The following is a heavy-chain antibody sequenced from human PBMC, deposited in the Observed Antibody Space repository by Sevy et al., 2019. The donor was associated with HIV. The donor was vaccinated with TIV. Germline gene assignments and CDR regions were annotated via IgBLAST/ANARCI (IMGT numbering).Heavy chain of an antibody. CDR3: ATGLGSFDIWTGRNRGDGFDT. V-gene: IGHV3-43D*03. Sequence: GGSLRLSCAASGFTFDDFSMHWVRQAPGKGLEWVSLISWDGGSTYYADAVKGRFTTSRDNRKDSLYLQMNSLNAEDTALYYCATGLGSFDIWTGRNRGDGFDTWGQGTLVTVSS. J-gene: IGHJ5*02. D-gene: IGHD3-9*01. CDR2: ISWDGGST. CDR1: GFTFDDFS.